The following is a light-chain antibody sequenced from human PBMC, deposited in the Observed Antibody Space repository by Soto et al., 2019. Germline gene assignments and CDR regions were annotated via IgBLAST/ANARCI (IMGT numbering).Light chain of an antibody. CDR3: SSYTSSNVV. Sequence: QSALTQPASVSGSPGQSITISCTGTSSDVGGYNDVSWYQQHPGKAPKLMIYDVSNRPSGVSNRFSGSKSGNTASLTISGLQAEDEADYYCSSYTSSNVVFGGGTKLTVL. J-gene: IGLJ2*01. V-gene: IGLV2-14*01. CDR2: DVS. CDR1: SSDVGGYND.